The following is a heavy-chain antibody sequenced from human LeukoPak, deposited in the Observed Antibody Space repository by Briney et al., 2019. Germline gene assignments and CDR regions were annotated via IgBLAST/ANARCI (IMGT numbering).Heavy chain of an antibody. D-gene: IGHD6-13*01. J-gene: IGHJ5*02. CDR3: AKIITAAGTGS. V-gene: IGHV3-23*01. CDR1: GFTFSSYA. CDR2: ISGSGAGT. Sequence: GGSLRLSCAASGFTFSSYAMSWVRQAPGKGLEWVSAISGSGAGTYYADSVKGRFTISRDNSKYTLYLQMNSLRAEDTAVYYCAKIITAAGTGSWGQGTLVTVSS.